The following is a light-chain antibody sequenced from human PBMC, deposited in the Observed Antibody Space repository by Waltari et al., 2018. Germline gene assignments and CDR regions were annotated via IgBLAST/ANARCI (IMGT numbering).Light chain of an antibody. V-gene: IGLV3-25*03. CDR3: LSPDPRDIHKV. CDR2: IDT. J-gene: IGLJ3*02. CDR1: SLPKHY. Sequence: SYELTQPPSVSVSPGKTAKITCSGDSLPKHYANWDQHKTGQAPLLLVYIDTQRPSGIPARLSGSPSGTTVTLTIGGVQAEDEAHHSCLSPDPRDIHKVFGGETKLIVL.